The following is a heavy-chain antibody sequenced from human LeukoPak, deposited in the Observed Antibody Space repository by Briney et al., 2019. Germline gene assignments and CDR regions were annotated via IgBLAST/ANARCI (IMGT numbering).Heavy chain of an antibody. Sequence: GGSLRLSCAASGFTFRTYAMSWVRQAPGKGLERVSSIRSSGESTYYADSVKGRFTISRDNSRNTVFLQMKSLTAEDTAVYYCAKEVRESAWFYFDYWGQGTLATVSS. J-gene: IGHJ4*02. CDR3: AKEVRESAWFYFDY. CDR1: GFTFRTYA. V-gene: IGHV3-23*01. CDR2: IRSSGEST. D-gene: IGHD3-10*01.